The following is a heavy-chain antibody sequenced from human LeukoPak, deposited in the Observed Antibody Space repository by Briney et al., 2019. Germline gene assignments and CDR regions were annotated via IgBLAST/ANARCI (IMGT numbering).Heavy chain of an antibody. V-gene: IGHV3-53*01. D-gene: IGHD6-13*01. J-gene: IGHJ4*02. CDR3: ARDRIAAAGKGPFVY. Sequence: GGSLRLSCAASGFTVSSNYMSWVRQAPGKGLEWVSVIYSGGSTYYADSVKGRFTISRDNSKNTLYLQMNSLRAEDTAVYYCARDRIAAAGKGPFVYWGQGTLVTVSS. CDR2: IYSGGST. CDR1: GFTVSSNY.